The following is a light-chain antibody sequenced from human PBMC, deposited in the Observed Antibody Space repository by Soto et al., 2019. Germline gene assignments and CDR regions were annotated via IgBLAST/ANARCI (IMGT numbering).Light chain of an antibody. V-gene: IGLV1-44*01. J-gene: IGLJ1*01. CDR2: STN. Sequence: QSVLTQPPSASGTPGQRVTISCSGSRSSIGSNTVNWYQHLPGMAPKLLIYSTNHRPSGVPDRFSASKAGASASLAISGLQSGDEGDYYCAAWDASLGGFYVFGSGTKVTVL. CDR3: AAWDASLGGFYV. CDR1: RSSIGSNT.